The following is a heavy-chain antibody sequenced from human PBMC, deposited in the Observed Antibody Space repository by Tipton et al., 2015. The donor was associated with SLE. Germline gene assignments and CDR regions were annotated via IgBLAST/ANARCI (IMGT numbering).Heavy chain of an antibody. V-gene: IGHV3-30*02. D-gene: IGHD6-13*01. CDR2: IRYDGSNK. CDR3: AKEKGIAAAGLNY. CDR1: GFTFSSYG. Sequence: SLRLSCAASGFTFSSYGMHWVRQAPGKGLEWVAFIRYDGSNKYYADSAKGRFTISRDNSKNTLYLQMNSLRAEDTAVYYCAKEKGIAAAGLNYWGQGPLVTVSS. J-gene: IGHJ4*02.